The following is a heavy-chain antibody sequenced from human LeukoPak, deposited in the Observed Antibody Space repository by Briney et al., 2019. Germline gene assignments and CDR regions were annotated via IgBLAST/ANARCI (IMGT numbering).Heavy chain of an antibody. V-gene: IGHV3-21*01. Sequence: GGSLRLSCAASGFTFSDYGRTWVRRAPGKGRGWVSSISFTSSFVYYADSVKGRFTISRDNAKNSLYLQMNSLRAEDTAVYYCASERLVVRGITGCFDYWGQGTLVTVSS. CDR3: ASERLVVRGITGCFDY. CDR1: GFTFSDYG. CDR2: ISFTSSFV. D-gene: IGHD3-10*01. J-gene: IGHJ4*02.